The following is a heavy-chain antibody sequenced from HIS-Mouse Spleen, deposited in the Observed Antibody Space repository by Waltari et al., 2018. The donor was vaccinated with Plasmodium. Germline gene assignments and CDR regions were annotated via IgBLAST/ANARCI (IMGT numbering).Heavy chain of an antibody. J-gene: IGHJ2*01. V-gene: IGHV3-7*01. D-gene: IGHD6-13*01. Sequence: EVQLVESGGGLVPPGGSLRLSCAPSGFTFSSDWMRGVRQAPGKGLEWVANIKQDGSEKYYVDSVKGRFTISRDNAKNSLYLQMNSLRAEDTAVYYCASSWYWYFDLWGRGTLVTVSS. CDR1: GFTFSSDW. CDR2: IKQDGSEK. CDR3: ASSWYWYFDL.